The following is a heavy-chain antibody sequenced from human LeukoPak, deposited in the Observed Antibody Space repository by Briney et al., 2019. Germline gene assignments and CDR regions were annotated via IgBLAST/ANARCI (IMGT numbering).Heavy chain of an antibody. Sequence: SQTLSLTCAISGDSVSSNSAAWNWIRQSPSRGLEWLGRTYYRSKWYNDYAVSVKSRITINPDTSKNQSSLQLNSVTPEDTAVYYCARVKYSSSSDYYYMDVWGKGTTVTVSS. CDR1: GDSVSSNSAA. V-gene: IGHV6-1*01. CDR2: TYYRSKWYN. D-gene: IGHD6-6*01. CDR3: ARVKYSSSSDYYYMDV. J-gene: IGHJ6*03.